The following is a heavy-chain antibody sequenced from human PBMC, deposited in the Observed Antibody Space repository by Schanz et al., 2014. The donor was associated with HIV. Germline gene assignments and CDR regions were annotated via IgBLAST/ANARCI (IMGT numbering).Heavy chain of an antibody. J-gene: IGHJ6*02. CDR3: ARDGAMAFSLGMDV. D-gene: IGHD2-2*01. CDR1: GFTFSGYG. CDR2: IWYDGKNR. V-gene: IGHV3-33*01. Sequence: VQLVESGGGLVKPGGSLRLSCAASGFTFSGYGMHWVRQAPGKGLEWVAVIWYDGKNRDYADSVKGRFTISRDNSKNTLYLQMNRMRTEDTAVYYCARDGAMAFSLGMDVWGQGTTVTVSS.